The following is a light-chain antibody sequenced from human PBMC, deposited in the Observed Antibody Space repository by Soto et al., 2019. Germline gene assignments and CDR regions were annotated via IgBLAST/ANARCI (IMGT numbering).Light chain of an antibody. CDR2: EVS. Sequence: QSVLTQPASVSGSPGQSITISCTGTSSDVGGYDYVSWYQHHPGKAPKLMIYEVSNRPLGVSNRFSGSKSGNTASLTISGLQAEDEADYYCSSYTTTSTEVFGIGTKVTVL. CDR3: SSYTTTSTEV. J-gene: IGLJ1*01. CDR1: SSDVGGYDY. V-gene: IGLV2-14*01.